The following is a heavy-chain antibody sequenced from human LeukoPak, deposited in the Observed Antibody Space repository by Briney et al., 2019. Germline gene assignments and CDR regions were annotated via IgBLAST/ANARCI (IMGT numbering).Heavy chain of an antibody. J-gene: IGHJ4*02. D-gene: IGHD5-18*01. Sequence: GGPLRLSCAASGFTFSSYAMSWVRQAPGKGLEWVSAISGSGGSTYYADSVKGRFTISRDNSKNTLYLQMNSLRAEDTAVYYCAKYTAMPYYFDYWGQGTLVTVSS. V-gene: IGHV3-23*01. CDR1: GFTFSSYA. CDR2: ISGSGGST. CDR3: AKYTAMPYYFDY.